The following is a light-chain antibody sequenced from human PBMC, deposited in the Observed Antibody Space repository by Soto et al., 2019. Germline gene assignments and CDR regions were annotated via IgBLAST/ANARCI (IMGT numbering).Light chain of an antibody. Sequence: QSVLTQPPSASGTPGQRGSISCSGSDSNIGDNAVNWFQQLPGTAPKLLIDSNRQRPSGVPDRFSGSKSGTSASLAISGLQSEDEAVYFCATWDDSLNGRVFGGGTKLTVL. J-gene: IGLJ3*02. CDR1: DSNIGDNA. V-gene: IGLV1-44*01. CDR3: ATWDDSLNGRV. CDR2: SNR.